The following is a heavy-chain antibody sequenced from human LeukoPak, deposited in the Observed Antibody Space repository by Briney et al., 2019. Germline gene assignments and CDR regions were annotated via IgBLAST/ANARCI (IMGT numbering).Heavy chain of an antibody. J-gene: IGHJ6*02. CDR1: GGTFSSYA. V-gene: IGHV1-69*04. CDR2: IIPILGIA. Sequence: SVKVSCKASGGTFSSYAISWVRQAPGQGLEWMGRIIPILGIANYAQKFQGRVTITADKSTSTAYMELSSLRSEDTAVYYCARDLLTYYYGVDVWGQGTTVTVSS. CDR3: ARDLLTYYYGVDV.